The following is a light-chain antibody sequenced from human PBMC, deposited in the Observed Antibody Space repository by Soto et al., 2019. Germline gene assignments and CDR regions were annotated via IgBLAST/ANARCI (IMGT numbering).Light chain of an antibody. J-gene: IGKJ1*01. Sequence: DIQMTQSPSTLSGSVGDRVTITCRASQTISSWLAWYQQKPGKAPKLLIYKASTLKSGVPSRFSGSGSGTEFTRPISGLKPDDFATYYCKHYNSYSEGFAQGTKVELK. V-gene: IGKV1-5*03. CDR3: KHYNSYSEG. CDR2: KAS. CDR1: QTISSW.